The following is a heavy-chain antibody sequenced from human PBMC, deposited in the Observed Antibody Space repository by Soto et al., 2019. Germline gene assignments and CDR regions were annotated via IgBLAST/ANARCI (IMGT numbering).Heavy chain of an antibody. CDR2: ISKSDYT. CDR1: GFAFTNYG. D-gene: IGHD2-2*01. Sequence: AGGSLRLSCTVSGFAFTNYGINWVRQAPGQGLEWVSSISKSDYTYYSDSVKGRFTISRDNAKNSVSLQMNTLRVEDTAVYYCAREDSIIIPAVSDFWGQGTLVTVSS. CDR3: AREDSIIIPAVSDF. J-gene: IGHJ4*02. V-gene: IGHV3-21*01.